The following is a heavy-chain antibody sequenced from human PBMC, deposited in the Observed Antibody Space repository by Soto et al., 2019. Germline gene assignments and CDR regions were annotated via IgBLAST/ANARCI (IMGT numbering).Heavy chain of an antibody. V-gene: IGHV1-8*01. J-gene: IGHJ5*02. Sequence: QVQLVQSGAEVKKPGASVKASCKASGYTFTSYDINWVRQATGQGLEWMGWMNPNSGNTGSAQKFQGRVTMTRNTSISTAYMELSSLRSEDTAVYYCAGSGQVGNWFDPWGQGTLVTVSS. CDR1: GYTFTSYD. CDR2: MNPNSGNT. D-gene: IGHD2-8*02. CDR3: AGSGQVGNWFDP.